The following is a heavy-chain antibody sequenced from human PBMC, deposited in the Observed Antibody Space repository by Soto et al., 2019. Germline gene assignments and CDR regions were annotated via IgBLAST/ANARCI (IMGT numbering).Heavy chain of an antibody. CDR2: ISYDGSNK. J-gene: IGHJ4*02. V-gene: IGHV3-30-3*01. CDR1: GFTFSSYA. D-gene: IGHD1-26*01. Sequence: QVQLVESGGGVVQPGRSLRLSCAASGFTFSSYAMHWVRQAPGKGLEWVAVISYDGSNKYYADSVKGRFTISRDNSKNTLYLQMNSLRAEDTAVYYCARASVELLTHFDYWGQGTLVTVSS. CDR3: ARASVELLTHFDY.